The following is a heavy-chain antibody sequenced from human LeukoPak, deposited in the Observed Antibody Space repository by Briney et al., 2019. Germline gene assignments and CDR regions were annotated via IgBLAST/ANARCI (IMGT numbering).Heavy chain of an antibody. CDR2: IYTTGGK. D-gene: IGHD3-10*01. Sequence: GGSLRLSCAASEFTVSSNYMSWVRQAPGKGLEWVSIIYTTGGKYYADSVKGRLTISRDNSKHTLYLQMSSLRAEDTAVYYCARGSDRWFAFDYWGQGILVTVSS. CDR1: EFTVSSNY. CDR3: ARGSDRWFAFDY. V-gene: IGHV3-66*01. J-gene: IGHJ4*02.